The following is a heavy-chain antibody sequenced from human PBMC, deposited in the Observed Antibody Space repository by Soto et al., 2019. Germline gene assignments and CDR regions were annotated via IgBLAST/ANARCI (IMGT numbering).Heavy chain of an antibody. D-gene: IGHD2-15*01. V-gene: IGHV3-23*01. CDR2: ISGSGDTT. CDR3: ARDSGIVVDGGSCQDY. CDR1: GFTFSTYA. Sequence: PGGSLRLSCAASGFTFSTYAMSWVRQAPGKGLEWVSAISGSGDTTYYANSVKGRFTISRDNSKNTLYLQMNSLRADDTAVYYCARDSGIVVDGGSCQDYWGQGTQVTVSS. J-gene: IGHJ4*02.